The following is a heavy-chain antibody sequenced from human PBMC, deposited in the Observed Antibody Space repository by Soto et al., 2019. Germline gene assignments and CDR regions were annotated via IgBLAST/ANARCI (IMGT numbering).Heavy chain of an antibody. J-gene: IGHJ4*02. V-gene: IGHV3-30*18. CDR3: AKGPDVTTFDY. D-gene: IGHD4-17*01. CDR1: GFTFSSYG. CDR2: ISYDGSNK. Sequence: QVQLVESGGGVVQPGRSLRLSCAASGFTFSSYGMHWVRQAPGKGLEWVAVISYDGSNKYYADSVKGRFTISRDNSKNPLYLQMNSLRAEDTAVYYCAKGPDVTTFDYWGQGTLVTVSS.